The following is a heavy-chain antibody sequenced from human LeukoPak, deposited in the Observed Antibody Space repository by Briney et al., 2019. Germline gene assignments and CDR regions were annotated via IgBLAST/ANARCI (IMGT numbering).Heavy chain of an antibody. CDR2: IYYSGST. CDR1: GGSISSYY. CDR3: ARLGYSSSDDY. V-gene: IGHV4-59*08. Sequence: PSETLSLTCTVSGGSISSYYWSWIRQPPGKGLEWIGYIYYSGSTNYNPSLKSRVTISVDTSKNQFSLKLSPVTAADTAVYYCARLGYSSSDDYWGQGTLVTVSS. J-gene: IGHJ4*02. D-gene: IGHD6-13*01.